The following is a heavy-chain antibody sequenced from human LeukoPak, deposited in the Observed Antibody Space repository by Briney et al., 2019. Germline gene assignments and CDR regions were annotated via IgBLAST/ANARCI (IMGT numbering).Heavy chain of an antibody. Sequence: SVKVSCKASGGTFSSYTISWVRQAPGQGLEWTGRIIPILGIANYAQKFQGRVTITADKSTSTAYMELSSLRSEDTAVYYCARDRCGGNCSDYYFDYWGQGTLVTVSS. CDR1: GGTFSSYT. V-gene: IGHV1-69*04. D-gene: IGHD2-21*01. J-gene: IGHJ4*02. CDR2: IIPILGIA. CDR3: ARDRCGGNCSDYYFDY.